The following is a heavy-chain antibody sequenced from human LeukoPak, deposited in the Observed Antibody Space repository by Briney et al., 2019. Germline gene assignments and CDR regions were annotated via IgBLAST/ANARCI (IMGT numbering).Heavy chain of an antibody. CDR3: ARSPGGICHSCNWFDA. CDR2: VNPNTGGT. CDR1: GYTSPDYY. D-gene: IGHD1-14*01. J-gene: IGHJ5*02. Sequence: ASVEVSCKTSGYTSPDYYIHWVRQAPGQGLEWMGWVNPNTGGTNYEQKFQGRVTMTWDTSIRTAYMEVSSLRSDDTAVHYCARSPGGICHSCNWFDAWGQGTVVTVSS. V-gene: IGHV1-2*02.